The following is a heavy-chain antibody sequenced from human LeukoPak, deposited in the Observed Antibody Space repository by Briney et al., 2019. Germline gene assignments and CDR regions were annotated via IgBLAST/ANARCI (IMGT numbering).Heavy chain of an antibody. Sequence: GGSLRLSCAASGFTFSSYGMHWVRQAPGKGLEWVAVIWYDGSNKYYADSVKGRFTISRDNSKNTLYLQMNSLRAEDTAVYYCAREATRDAFDIWGQGIMVTVSS. J-gene: IGHJ3*02. CDR2: IWYDGSNK. D-gene: IGHD1-26*01. CDR1: GFTFSSYG. V-gene: IGHV3-33*01. CDR3: AREATRDAFDI.